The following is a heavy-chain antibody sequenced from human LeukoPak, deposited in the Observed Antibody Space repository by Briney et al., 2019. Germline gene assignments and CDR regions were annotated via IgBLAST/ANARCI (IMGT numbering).Heavy chain of an antibody. Sequence: ASVKVSFKASGYTFVHYGVTWVRQAPGQGLEWIGRINAYNGNTDYAQKFKGRVTLPKDTSTNQAYMELRSLRSDDTAVYFCARDRNFGYSYGPYFDYWGQGTLVTVSS. J-gene: IGHJ4*02. D-gene: IGHD5-18*01. CDR3: ARDRNFGYSYGPYFDY. CDR1: GYTFVHYG. V-gene: IGHV1-18*01. CDR2: INAYNGNT.